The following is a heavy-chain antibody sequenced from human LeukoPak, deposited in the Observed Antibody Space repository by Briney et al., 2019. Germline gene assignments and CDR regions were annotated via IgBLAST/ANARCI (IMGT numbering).Heavy chain of an antibody. CDR2: IKTAPEGGAI. V-gene: IGHV3-15*01. CDR3: TTGLGRTNDDY. Sequence: GGSLRLSCAASGFTFNNYGMHWGRQAPGKGLEWVGRIKTAPEGGAIDYAAPVKGRFTISRDDSNSMFYLQMNSLQSDDTAVYYCTTGLGRTNDDYWGQGTLVTVSS. CDR1: GFTFNNYG. D-gene: IGHD3-16*01. J-gene: IGHJ4*02.